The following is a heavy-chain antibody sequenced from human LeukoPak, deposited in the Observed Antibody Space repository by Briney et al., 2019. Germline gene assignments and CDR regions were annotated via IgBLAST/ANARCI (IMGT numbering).Heavy chain of an antibody. Sequence: SETLSLTCAVYGGSFSGYYWSWIRQPPGKGLEWIGEINHSGGTNYNPSLKSRVTISVDTSKNQFSLKLSSVTAADTAVYYCARTPGRRYLNWFDPWGQGTLVTVSS. D-gene: IGHD3-9*01. V-gene: IGHV4-34*01. CDR1: GGSFSGYY. CDR3: ARTPGRRYLNWFDP. J-gene: IGHJ5*02. CDR2: INHSGGT.